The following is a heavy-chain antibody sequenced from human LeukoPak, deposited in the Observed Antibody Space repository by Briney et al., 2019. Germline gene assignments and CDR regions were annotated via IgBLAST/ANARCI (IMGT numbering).Heavy chain of an antibody. V-gene: IGHV3-30*18. D-gene: IGHD4-23*01. Sequence: PGGSLRLSCAASGFTFSSYGMHWVRQAPGKGLEWVAVISYDGSNKYYADSVKGRFTTSRDNSKNTLYLQMNSLRAEDTAVYYCAKARDYGGKPYFDYWGQGTLVTVSS. CDR2: ISYDGSNK. CDR1: GFTFSSYG. CDR3: AKARDYGGKPYFDY. J-gene: IGHJ4*02.